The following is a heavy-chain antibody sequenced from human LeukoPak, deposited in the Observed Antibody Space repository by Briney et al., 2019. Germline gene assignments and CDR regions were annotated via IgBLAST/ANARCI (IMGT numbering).Heavy chain of an antibody. V-gene: IGHV4-34*01. Sequence: SETLSLTCAVYGGSFGGYYWSWIRQPPGKGLEWIGEINHSGSTNYNPSLKSRVTISVDTSKTQFSLKLSSVTAADTAAYYCARGVARYCSGGSCSRGTFDYWGQGTLVTVSS. J-gene: IGHJ4*02. CDR3: ARGVARYCSGGSCSRGTFDY. CDR1: GGSFGGYY. D-gene: IGHD2-15*01. CDR2: INHSGST.